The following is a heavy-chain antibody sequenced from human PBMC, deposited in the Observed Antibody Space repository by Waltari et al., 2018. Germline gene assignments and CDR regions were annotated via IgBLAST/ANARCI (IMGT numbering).Heavy chain of an antibody. D-gene: IGHD5-12*01. V-gene: IGHV4-39*01. J-gene: IGHJ3*01. CDR3: ATYIGASLGTAAFDV. Sequence: QLQLQESGPRLVKPSETLSLTCSVSGVSITSDRHYWGWIRQPPGQGLEWIATLSYSGATYSSPSLKSRVTISRDTSKNQVSLQLGSVTAADTAVYYCATYIGASLGTAAFDVWGQGTMVTVSS. CDR1: GVSITSDRHY. CDR2: LSYSGAT.